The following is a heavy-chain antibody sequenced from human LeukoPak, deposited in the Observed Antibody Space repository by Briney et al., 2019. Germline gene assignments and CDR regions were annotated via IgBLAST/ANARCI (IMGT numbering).Heavy chain of an antibody. CDR1: GFTFSNYG. D-gene: IGHD2-21*01. CDR2: ISYDGSKK. J-gene: IGHJ4*02. V-gene: IGHV3-30*03. CDR3: TRGGGGSFPHY. Sequence: PGGSLRLSCTASGFTFSNYGIHWVRQAPGKGLEWVAVISYDGSKKYYADSVEGRFTISRDDSKSTLYLQMNNLRAEDTAVYYCTRGGGGSFPHYWGQGTLVTVSS.